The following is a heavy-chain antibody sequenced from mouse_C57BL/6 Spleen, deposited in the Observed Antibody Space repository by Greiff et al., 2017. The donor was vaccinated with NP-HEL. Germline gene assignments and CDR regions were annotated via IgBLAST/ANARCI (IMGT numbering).Heavy chain of an antibody. D-gene: IGHD1-1*01. J-gene: IGHJ1*03. CDR1: GFTFSDYY. CDR2: INYDGSST. Sequence: DVKLVESEGGLVQPGSSMKLSCTASGFTFSDYYMAWVRQVPEKGLEWVANINYDGSSTYYLDSLKSRFIISRDNAKNILYLQMSSLKSEDTATYYCARVDYYGSSYWYFDVWGTGTTVTVSS. V-gene: IGHV5-16*01. CDR3: ARVDYYGSSYWYFDV.